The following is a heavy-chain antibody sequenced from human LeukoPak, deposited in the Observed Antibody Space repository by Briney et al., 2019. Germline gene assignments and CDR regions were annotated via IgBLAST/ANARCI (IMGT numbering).Heavy chain of an antibody. V-gene: IGHV3-21*01. Sequence: SGGPLRLSCAASGFTFSSYSMNWVRQAPGKGLEWVSSISSSSSYIYYADSVKGRFTISRDNAKNSLYLQMNSLRAEDTAVYYCARDIPLSGYSYGFHWFDPWGQGTLVTVSS. CDR2: ISSSSSYI. J-gene: IGHJ5*02. D-gene: IGHD5-18*01. CDR3: ARDIPLSGYSYGFHWFDP. CDR1: GFTFSSYS.